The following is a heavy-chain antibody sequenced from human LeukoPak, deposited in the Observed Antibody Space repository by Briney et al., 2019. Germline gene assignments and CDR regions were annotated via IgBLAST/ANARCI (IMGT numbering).Heavy chain of an antibody. D-gene: IGHD3-16*02. CDR3: AKGIVGFYY. V-gene: IGHV3-9*01. J-gene: IGHJ4*02. Sequence: GRSLRLSCAASGFTFDDYAMHWVRQAPGKGLEWVSGISWNSGSIGYADSVKGRFTISRVNAKNSLYLQMNSLRAEDTALYYCAKGIVGFYYWGQGTLVTVSS. CDR1: GFTFDDYA. CDR2: ISWNSGSI.